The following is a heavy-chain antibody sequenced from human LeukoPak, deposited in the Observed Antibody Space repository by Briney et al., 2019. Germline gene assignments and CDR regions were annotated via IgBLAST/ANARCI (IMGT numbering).Heavy chain of an antibody. CDR3: AREAVIAAEYYYYYGMDV. CDR1: GGSFSGYY. Sequence: KPSETLSLTCAVYGGSFSGYYWSWIRQPPGKGLEWIGEINHSGSTNYNPSLKSRVTISVDTSKNQFSLKLSSVTAADTAVYYCAREAVIAAEYYYYYGMDVWGQGTTVTVSS. CDR2: INHSGST. D-gene: IGHD2-21*01. J-gene: IGHJ6*02. V-gene: IGHV4-34*01.